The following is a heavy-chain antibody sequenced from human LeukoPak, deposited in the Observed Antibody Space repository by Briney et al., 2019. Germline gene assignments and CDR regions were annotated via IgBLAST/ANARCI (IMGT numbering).Heavy chain of an antibody. CDR2: IYYSGST. V-gene: IGHV4-39*01. Sequence: SETLSRTCTVSGGSISSSSYYWGWIRQPPGKGLEWIGSIYYSGSTYYNPSLKSRVTISVDTSKNQFSLKLSSVTAADTAVYYCARLRWDFDPWGQGTLVTVSS. CDR1: GGSISSSSYY. CDR3: ARLRWDFDP. D-gene: IGHD4-23*01. J-gene: IGHJ5*02.